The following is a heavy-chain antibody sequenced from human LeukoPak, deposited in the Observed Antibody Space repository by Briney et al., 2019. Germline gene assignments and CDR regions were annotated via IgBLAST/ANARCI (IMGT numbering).Heavy chain of an antibody. CDR2: VNPNSGGT. D-gene: IGHD6-13*01. J-gene: IGHJ4*02. CDR1: GYTFTGYY. V-gene: IGHV1-2*02. Sequence: ASVKVSCKASGYTFTGYYMHWVRQAPGQGLEWMGWVNPNSGGTNYAQKFQGRVTMTRDTSISTAYMELSRLRSDDTAVYYCARVGRIAAARSHNDYWGQGTLVTVSS. CDR3: ARVGRIAAARSHNDY.